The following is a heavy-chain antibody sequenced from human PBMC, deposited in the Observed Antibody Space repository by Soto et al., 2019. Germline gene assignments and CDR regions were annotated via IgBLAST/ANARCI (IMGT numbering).Heavy chain of an antibody. CDR3: ARGHLAVVPVASWFYYMDV. CDR2: INAGNGNT. D-gene: IGHD2-2*01. V-gene: IGHV1-3*01. Sequence: QVQLVQSGAEVEKPGASVKVSCKASGYTFTNYAVHWVRQAPGQRLEWMGWINAGNGNTRFSQNLQGRVTITRDTFARTVYMELSSLRSEDTAVYYCARGHLAVVPVASWFYYMDVWGKGTMVTVSS. J-gene: IGHJ6*03. CDR1: GYTFTNYA.